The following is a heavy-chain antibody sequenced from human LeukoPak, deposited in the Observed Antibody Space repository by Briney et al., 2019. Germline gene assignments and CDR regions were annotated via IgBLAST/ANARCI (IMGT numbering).Heavy chain of an antibody. J-gene: IGHJ6*02. Sequence: PGGSLRLSCTASGFTFSSYAMNWVRQAPGKGLEWVSAIIASGGSTYYADSVKGRFTISRDNSTNTLYLQMNSLRAEDTAVYYCAKVVPTGTSSYYYLYGMDVWGQGTTVTVSS. V-gene: IGHV3-23*01. CDR3: AKVVPTGTSSYYYLYGMDV. D-gene: IGHD4-17*01. CDR2: IIASGGST. CDR1: GFTFSSYA.